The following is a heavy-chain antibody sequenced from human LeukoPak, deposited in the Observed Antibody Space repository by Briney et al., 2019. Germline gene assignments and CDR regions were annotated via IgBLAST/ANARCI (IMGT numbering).Heavy chain of an antibody. Sequence: PGGSLRLSCAASGFTLSSYAMHWVRQAPGKGLEWVAVISYDGSNKYYADSVKGRFTISRDNSKNTLYLQMNSLRAEDTAVYYCARGSYGGNSGLGYWGQGTLVTVSS. CDR3: ARGSYGGNSGLGY. D-gene: IGHD4-23*01. V-gene: IGHV3-30*04. J-gene: IGHJ4*02. CDR2: ISYDGSNK. CDR1: GFTLSSYA.